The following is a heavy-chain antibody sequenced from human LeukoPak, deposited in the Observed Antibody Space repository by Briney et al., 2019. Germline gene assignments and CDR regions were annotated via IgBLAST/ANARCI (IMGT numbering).Heavy chain of an antibody. CDR1: GYPFINYY. J-gene: IGHJ4*02. Sequence: ASVKVSCKASGYPFINYYMHWVRQAPGQGLEWMGIINPSGGSTSYAQKFQGRVTMTRDTSTSTVYMELSSLRSEDTAVYYCARTPYGDSTHFDYWGQGTLVTVSS. V-gene: IGHV1-46*01. CDR2: INPSGGST. D-gene: IGHD4-17*01. CDR3: ARTPYGDSTHFDY.